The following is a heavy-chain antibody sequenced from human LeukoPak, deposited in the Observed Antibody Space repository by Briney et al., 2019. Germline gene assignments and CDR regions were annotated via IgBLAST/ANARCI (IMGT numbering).Heavy chain of an antibody. CDR3: AANSWMLGMDV. CDR2: INSDGSNT. CDR1: GFTFSSYS. Sequence: PGGSLRLSCAASGFTFSSYSMTWVRQAPGKGPVWVSHINSDGSNTGYADSVKGRFTSSRDNAKNTLYLQMNSLGADDTAVYYCAANSWMLGMDVWGQGTTVTVSS. D-gene: IGHD2-8*01. V-gene: IGHV3-74*01. J-gene: IGHJ6*02.